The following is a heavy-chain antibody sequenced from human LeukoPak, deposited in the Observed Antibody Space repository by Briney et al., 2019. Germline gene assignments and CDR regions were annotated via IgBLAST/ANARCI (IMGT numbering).Heavy chain of an antibody. V-gene: IGHV3-30*03. CDR3: GARGMYYFDY. D-gene: IGHD3-16*01. J-gene: IGHJ4*02. Sequence: GRSLRLSCAASGFTFSSYGMHWVRQAPGKGLEWVAVISYDGSNKYYADSVKGRFTISRDNAKNTLYLQMNSLRAEDTVDCVRGARGMYYFDYWGQGTLVTVSS. CDR2: ISYDGSNK. CDR1: GFTFSSYG.